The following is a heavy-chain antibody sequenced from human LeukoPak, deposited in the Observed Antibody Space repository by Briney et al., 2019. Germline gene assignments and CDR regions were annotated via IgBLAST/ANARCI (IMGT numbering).Heavy chain of an antibody. V-gene: IGHV3-74*03. J-gene: IGHJ4*02. CDR1: GFLFSIYW. D-gene: IGHD1-26*01. CDR3: ARDLTGAVFDF. Sequence: GGSLRLSCAPSGFLFSIYWMHWVRQAPGKALVCVSRITSDGSSTTYADSVRGRFTISRDNAKNTVYLQMNDLRAEDTAVYYCARDLTGAVFDFWGQGTLVTVSS. CDR2: ITSDGSST.